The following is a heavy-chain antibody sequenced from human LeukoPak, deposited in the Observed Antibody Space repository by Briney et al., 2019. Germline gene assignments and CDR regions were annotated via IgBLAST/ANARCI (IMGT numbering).Heavy chain of an antibody. Sequence: SETLSLTCTVSGGSISSYYWSWIRQPPGPGPEWIGYIYYSGSTNYNPSLKSRVTISVGTSKNQFSLKLSSVTAADTAVYYCARGYSSGWYYYYYGMDVWGQGTTVTVSS. CDR3: ARGYSSGWYYYYYGMDV. CDR1: GGSISSYY. D-gene: IGHD6-19*01. J-gene: IGHJ6*02. V-gene: IGHV4-59*01. CDR2: IYYSGST.